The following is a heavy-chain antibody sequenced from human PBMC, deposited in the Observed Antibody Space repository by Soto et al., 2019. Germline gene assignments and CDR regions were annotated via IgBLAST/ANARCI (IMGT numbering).Heavy chain of an antibody. CDR1: GFTLSSQD. CDR2: IGTAGDT. Sequence: EVQLVESGGGLVQPGGSLRLSCAASGFTLSSQDKHWVRQATGKGLEWVSAIGTAGDTYYPDSVKGRFTISRENAKNSLYLQMNSLRAGDTAVYYCARGYYYGMDVWGQGTTVTVSS. CDR3: ARGYYYGMDV. J-gene: IGHJ6*02. V-gene: IGHV3-13*01.